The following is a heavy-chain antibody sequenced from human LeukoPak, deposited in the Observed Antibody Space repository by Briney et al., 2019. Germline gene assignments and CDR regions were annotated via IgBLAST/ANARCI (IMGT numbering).Heavy chain of an antibody. V-gene: IGHV3-48*03. CDR2: ISSSGATV. D-gene: IGHD3-16*01. CDR1: EFTFSAYE. J-gene: IGHJ4*02. CDR3: AREVAFDYGDC. Sequence: PGGSLRLSCAASEFTFSAYEMNWVRQAPGKGLEWISHISSSGATVFYADSVKGRFTISRDNAQSSLFLQMDSLGAEDTAVYYCAREVAFDYGDCWGQGTLVSVSS.